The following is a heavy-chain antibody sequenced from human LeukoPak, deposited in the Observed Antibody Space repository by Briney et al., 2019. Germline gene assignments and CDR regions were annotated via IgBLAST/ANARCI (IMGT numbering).Heavy chain of an antibody. V-gene: IGHV1-46*01. D-gene: IGHD4-23*01. CDR2: INPSGGST. CDR3: ARELVDYGGNGDAFDI. Sequence: GASVKVSCKASGYTFTSYYMHWVRQAPGQGLEWMGIINPSGGSTSYAQKFQGRVTMTRDTSTSTVYMELSSLRSEDTAVYYCARELVDYGGNGDAFDIWGQGTMVTVSS. CDR1: GYTFTSYY. J-gene: IGHJ3*02.